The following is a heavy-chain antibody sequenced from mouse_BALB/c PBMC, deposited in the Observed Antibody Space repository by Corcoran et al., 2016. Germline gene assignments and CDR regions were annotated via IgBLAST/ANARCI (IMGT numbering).Heavy chain of an antibody. CDR3: ARSVTTWFAY. CDR2: INPYNDGT. Sequence: EVQLQPSGPELVKPGASVKMSCKASGYTFTNYVMHWVKQKPGQGLEWIGYINPYNDGTKYNEKFKGKATLTSDKSSSTAYMELSSLTAEDSEVYYCARSVTTWFAYWGQGTLVTVSA. CDR1: GYTFTNYV. J-gene: IGHJ3*01. D-gene: IGHD2-1*01. V-gene: IGHV1S136*01.